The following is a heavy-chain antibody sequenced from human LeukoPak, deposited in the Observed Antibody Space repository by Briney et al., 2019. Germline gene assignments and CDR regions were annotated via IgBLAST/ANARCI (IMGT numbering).Heavy chain of an antibody. Sequence: GGSLRLSCAASGFTFDDYAIHWVRQAPGKGLEWVSGISWNSGSIGYADSVKGRFTISRDNAKNSLYLQMNSLRAEDTALYYCAKDGRVPGPTYSWFDYWGQGTLVTVSS. D-gene: IGHD2-21*01. CDR3: AKDGRVPGPTYSWFDY. CDR1: GFTFDDYA. CDR2: ISWNSGSI. V-gene: IGHV3-9*01. J-gene: IGHJ4*02.